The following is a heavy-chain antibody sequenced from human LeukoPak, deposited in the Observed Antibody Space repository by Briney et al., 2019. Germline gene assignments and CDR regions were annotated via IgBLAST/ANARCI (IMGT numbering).Heavy chain of an antibody. D-gene: IGHD2-2*02. CDR2: IHHSGST. J-gene: IGHJ5*02. CDR3: ARGDYSSSTRCYSCWFDP. V-gene: IGHV4-34*01. Sequence: TSETLSLTCAVFGGSFRDYYWSWIRQPPGKGLEWIGEIHHSGSTKYNPYLKSRVNIFVDTFKNQFSLKVSSVTAADTAVYYCARGDYSSSTRCYSCWFDPWGQGTLVTVSS. CDR1: GGSFRDYY.